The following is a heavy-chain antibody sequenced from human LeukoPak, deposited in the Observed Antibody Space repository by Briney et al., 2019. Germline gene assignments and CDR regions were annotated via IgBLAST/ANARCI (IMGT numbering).Heavy chain of an antibody. CDR3: ARAYRSSWYANWFDP. D-gene: IGHD6-13*01. CDR2: IYHSGST. V-gene: IGHV4-4*02. Sequence: PSETLSLTCAVSGDSINNNKWWSWVRQPPGKGLEWIGSIYHSGSTYYNPSLKSRVTISVDTSKNQFSLKLSSVTAADTAVYFCARAYRSSWYANWFDPWGQGTLVTVSS. J-gene: IGHJ5*01. CDR1: GDSINNNKW.